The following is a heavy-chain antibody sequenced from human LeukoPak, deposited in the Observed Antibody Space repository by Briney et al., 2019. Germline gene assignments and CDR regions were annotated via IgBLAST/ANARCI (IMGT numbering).Heavy chain of an antibody. CDR3: ARDQPSGTFDP. V-gene: IGHV4-59*12. D-gene: IGHD3-3*01. Sequence: YNPSLKSRVTISVDTSKNQFSLKLSSVTAADTAVYYCARDQPSGTFDPWGQGTLVTVSS. J-gene: IGHJ5*02.